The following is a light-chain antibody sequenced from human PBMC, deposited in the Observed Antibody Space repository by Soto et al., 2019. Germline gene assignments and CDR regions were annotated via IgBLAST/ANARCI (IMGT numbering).Light chain of an antibody. J-gene: IGKJ1*01. CDR3: QQYENYWT. Sequence: DIQMTQSPSTLSASVGDSVTITCRASQSISTWLAWYQQKPGKAPKLLIYDASNLETGVPSRFSGSGSGTDFTFTISRLQPEDVATYYCQQYENYWTCGQGTKV. V-gene: IGKV1-5*01. CDR2: DAS. CDR1: QSISTW.